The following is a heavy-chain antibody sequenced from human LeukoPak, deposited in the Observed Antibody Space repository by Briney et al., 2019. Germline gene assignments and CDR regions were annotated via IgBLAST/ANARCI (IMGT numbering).Heavy chain of an antibody. D-gene: IGHD1-26*01. J-gene: IGHJ1*01. CDR2: ISGSGGST. Sequence: GGSLRLSCAASGFTFSSYAMSWVRQAPGKGLEWVSAISGSGGSTYYADSVKGRFTISRDNSKNTLYLQMNSLRAEDTAVYYCAKDLRGGSYYGKYFQHWGQGTLVTVSS. CDR3: AKDLRGGSYYGKYFQH. V-gene: IGHV3-23*01. CDR1: GFTFSSYA.